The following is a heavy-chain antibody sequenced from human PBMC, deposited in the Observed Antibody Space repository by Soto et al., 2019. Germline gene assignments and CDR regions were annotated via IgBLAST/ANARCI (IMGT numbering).Heavy chain of an antibody. V-gene: IGHV1-46*01. Sequence: ASVKVSCKASGYTFTSYYMHWVRQAPGQGLEWMGIINPSGGSTSYAQKFQGRVTMTRDTSTSTFYMELSSLRSEDTAVYYCARDPTAASGTLENWFDPGGQGTLVTVSS. CDR1: GYTFTSYY. J-gene: IGHJ5*02. D-gene: IGHD6-13*01. CDR2: INPSGGST. CDR3: ARDPTAASGTLENWFDP.